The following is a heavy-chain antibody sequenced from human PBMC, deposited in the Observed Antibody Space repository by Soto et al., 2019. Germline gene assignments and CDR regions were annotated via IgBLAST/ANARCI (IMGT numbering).Heavy chain of an antibody. CDR1: GGSISSYY. J-gene: IGHJ4*02. CDR3: ARGGYNWNDGTLDY. CDR2: IYYSGST. V-gene: IGHV4-59*08. D-gene: IGHD1-20*01. Sequence: PSETLSLTCTVSGGSISSYYWSWIRQPPGKGLEWIGYIYYSGSTNYNPSLKSRVTISVDTSKNQFSLKLSSVTAADTAVYYCARGGYNWNDGTLDYWGQGTLVTVSS.